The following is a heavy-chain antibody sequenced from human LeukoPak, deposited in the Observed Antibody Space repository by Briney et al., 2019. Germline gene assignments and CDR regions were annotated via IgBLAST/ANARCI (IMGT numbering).Heavy chain of an antibody. J-gene: IGHJ4*02. Sequence: HPGGSLRLSCAASGFTFSTYAMTWVRQAPGKGLEWVGFIRSKAYGGTAEYAASVKGRFTISRDDSKSIAYLQMNSLKTEDTAVYYCRLVRGVIIGLPFDYWGQGTLVTVSS. D-gene: IGHD3-10*01. CDR3: RLVRGVIIGLPFDY. CDR2: IRSKAYGGTA. V-gene: IGHV3-49*04. CDR1: GFTFSTYA.